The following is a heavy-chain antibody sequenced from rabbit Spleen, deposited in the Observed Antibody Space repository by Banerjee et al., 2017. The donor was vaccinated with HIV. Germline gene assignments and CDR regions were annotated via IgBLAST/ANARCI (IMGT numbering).Heavy chain of an antibody. Sequence: QEQLVESGGGLVKPGASLTLTCTASGFDFSSAYDMCWVRQAPGKGLEWIACIDTGSSGSTYSATWAKGRFTCSKTSSTTVTLQMTSLTVADTATYFCARDTGSSFSSYGMDLWGPGTLVTVS. CDR2: IDTGSSGST. CDR1: GFDFSSAYD. D-gene: IGHD8-1*01. CDR3: ARDTGSSFSSYGMDL. V-gene: IGHV1S45*01. J-gene: IGHJ6*01.